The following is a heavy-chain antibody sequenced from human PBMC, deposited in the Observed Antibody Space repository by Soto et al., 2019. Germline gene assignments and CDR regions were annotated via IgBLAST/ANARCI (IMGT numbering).Heavy chain of an antibody. V-gene: IGHV5-51*01. CDR3: ARRANSFWYFDL. J-gene: IGHJ2*01. D-gene: IGHD7-27*01. CDR2: IYPGDSDT. Sequence: GESLKISCKGSGYSFTNSWIGWVRQMPGKGLEWMGIIYPGDSDTRYSPSFQGQVAISADKSIGTAYLQWSSLKASDTAMYYCARRANSFWYFDLWGRGTLVTVSS. CDR1: GYSFTNSW.